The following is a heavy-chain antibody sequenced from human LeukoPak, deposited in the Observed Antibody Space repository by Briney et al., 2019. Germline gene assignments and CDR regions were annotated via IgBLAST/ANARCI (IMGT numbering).Heavy chain of an antibody. Sequence: PGGSLTLTCAASGFTFSSYSMHWVRQAPGKGLEWVSSISHSSSYIYYADSVKGRFTISRDNAKNSLYLQMNSLRADDTAVYYCARAYRDAFDIWGQETMVSVSS. J-gene: IGHJ3*02. CDR2: ISHSSSYI. CDR3: ARAYRDAFDI. CDR1: GFTFSSYS. V-gene: IGHV3-21*01.